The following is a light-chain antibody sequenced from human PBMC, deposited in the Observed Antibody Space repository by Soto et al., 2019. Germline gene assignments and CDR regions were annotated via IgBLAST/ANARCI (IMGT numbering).Light chain of an antibody. V-gene: IGKV3-15*01. CDR3: QQYKNWPHT. CDR2: GAS. J-gene: IGKJ2*01. Sequence: EIVMTQSPATLSVSPGERATLSCRASQSVISHLAWYQQKPGQAPRLLIYGASTRATGIPARFSGSGSGTEFTLTISSLQSEDFAVYYCQQYKNWPHTFGQGTKVDI. CDR1: QSVISH.